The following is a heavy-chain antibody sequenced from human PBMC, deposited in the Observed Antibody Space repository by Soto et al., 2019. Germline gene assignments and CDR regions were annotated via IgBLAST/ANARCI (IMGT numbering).Heavy chain of an antibody. V-gene: IGHV3-21*01. D-gene: IGHD6-25*01. Sequence: PGGSLRLSCVASGFTFSSYSMNWVRQAPGKGLEWVSSITSSSSYIYYADSVKGRFTISRDNAKNSLYLQMNSLRAEDTAVYYCARDTAAYPEIDYWGQGTLVTVSS. CDR2: ITSSSSYI. J-gene: IGHJ4*02. CDR3: ARDTAAYPEIDY. CDR1: GFTFSSYS.